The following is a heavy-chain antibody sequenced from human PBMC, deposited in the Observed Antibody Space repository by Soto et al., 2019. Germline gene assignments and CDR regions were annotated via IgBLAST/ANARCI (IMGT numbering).Heavy chain of an antibody. D-gene: IGHD6-13*01. Sequence: PSETLSLTCTVSGGSISSRSYYWGWIRQPPEKWLEWIGTISYSGSTNYNPSLKSRVTMSVDTSKNQFSLKLNSVTAADTSVYFCSREEKQMARYGRDLDYCGQGTPVTVSS. CDR3: SREEKQMARYGRDLDY. J-gene: IGHJ4*02. V-gene: IGHV4-39*07. CDR2: ISYSGST. CDR1: GGSISSRSYY.